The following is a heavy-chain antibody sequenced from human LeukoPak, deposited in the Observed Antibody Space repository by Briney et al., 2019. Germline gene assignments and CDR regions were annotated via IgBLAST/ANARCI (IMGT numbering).Heavy chain of an antibody. V-gene: IGHV4-34*01. CDR2: INHSGST. CDR1: GGSFSGYY. CDR3: ARGQSPFVSCSSYFEY. J-gene: IGHJ4*02. Sequence: SETLSLTCAVYGGSFSGYYWSWIRQPPGKGLEWIGEINHSGSTNYNPSLKSRVTILVDTSKNQFSLKLSSVTAADTAVYYCARGQSPFVSCSSYFEYWGQGTLVTVSS. D-gene: IGHD6-6*01.